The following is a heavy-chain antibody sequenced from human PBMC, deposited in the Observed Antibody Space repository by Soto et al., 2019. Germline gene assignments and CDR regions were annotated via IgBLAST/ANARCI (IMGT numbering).Heavy chain of an antibody. CDR3: ARDLWELRYFDY. CDR1: GFTFSSYG. CDR2: IWYDGSNK. J-gene: IGHJ4*02. V-gene: IGHV3-33*01. Sequence: GGSLRLSCAASGFTFSSYGMHWVRQAPGKGLEWVAVIWYDGSNKYYADSVKGRFTISRDNSKNTLYLQMNSLRAEDTAVYYCARDLWELRYFDYWGQGTLVTVSS. D-gene: IGHD1-26*01.